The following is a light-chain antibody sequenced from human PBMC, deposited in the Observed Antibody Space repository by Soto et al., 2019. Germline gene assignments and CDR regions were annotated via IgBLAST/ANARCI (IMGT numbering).Light chain of an antibody. CDR3: QQANSFPPFT. CDR2: AAS. CDR1: QGICSC. V-gene: IGKV1-12*01. J-gene: IGKJ3*01. Sequence: DIQMTQSPSSVSASVGDRVTITCRASQGICSCLAWYQQKPGKAPTLLIYAASSLQSGGPSRFSGGGSGTDFTLTISSLQPEDFATYYCQQANSFPPFTFGPGTKVDIK.